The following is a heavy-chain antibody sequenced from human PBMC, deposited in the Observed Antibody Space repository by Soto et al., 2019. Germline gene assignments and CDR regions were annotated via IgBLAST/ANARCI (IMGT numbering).Heavy chain of an antibody. CDR2: ISAYNGNT. J-gene: IGHJ5*02. D-gene: IGHD4-4*01. CDR1: GYTFTSYG. CDR3: GIGLHVGWFDP. V-gene: IGHV1-18*01. Sequence: EASVKVSCKASGYTFTSYGISWVRQAPGQGLEWMGWISAYNGNTNYAQKLQGRVTMTTDTSTSTAYMELRSLRSDDTAGYYCGIGLHVGWFDPWGQGTLVNVSS.